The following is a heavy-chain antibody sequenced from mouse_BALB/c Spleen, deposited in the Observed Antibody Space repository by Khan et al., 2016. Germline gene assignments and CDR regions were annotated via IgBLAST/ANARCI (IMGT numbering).Heavy chain of an antibody. CDR3: ARGGYFYYYAMDY. D-gene: IGHD2-14*01. V-gene: IGHV9-1*02. CDR2: INTYTGEP. Sequence: QIQLVQSGPELKKPGETVKISCKASGYTFTNYGMNWVKQAPGKGLKWMGWINTYTGEPTYADDFKGRFAFSLETSASTAYLQINNLKNEDMATYFCARGGYFYYYAMDYWGRGTSVTVSS. J-gene: IGHJ4*01. CDR1: GYTFTNYG.